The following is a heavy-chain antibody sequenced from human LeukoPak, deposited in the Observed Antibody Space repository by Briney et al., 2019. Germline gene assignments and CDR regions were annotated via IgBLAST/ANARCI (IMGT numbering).Heavy chain of an antibody. D-gene: IGHD5-24*01. Sequence: GSLRLSCAASGFTFSSYWMSWVRQPPGKGLEWIGSIYYSGSTYYNPSLKSRVTISVDTSKNQFSLKLSSVTAADTAVYYCARPLVEMATMQAFDIWGQGTMVTVSS. CDR1: GFTFSSYW. J-gene: IGHJ3*02. CDR3: ARPLVEMATMQAFDI. V-gene: IGHV4-39*01. CDR2: IYYSGST.